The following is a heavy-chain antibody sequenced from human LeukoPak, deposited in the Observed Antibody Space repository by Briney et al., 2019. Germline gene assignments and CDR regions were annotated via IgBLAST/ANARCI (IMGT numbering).Heavy chain of an antibody. V-gene: IGHV3-48*01. CDR2: ISSDTTTI. Sequence: GGSLRLSCAASTFTFSSYSMNCVRQAPGKVLEWVSYISSDTTTIYDADSVKGRFTMTRDNAKNSLYLQMNSLRGEDTAVYYCGRGRAYWGQGTLVSVSS. J-gene: IGHJ4*02. CDR1: TFTFSSYS. CDR3: GRGRAY.